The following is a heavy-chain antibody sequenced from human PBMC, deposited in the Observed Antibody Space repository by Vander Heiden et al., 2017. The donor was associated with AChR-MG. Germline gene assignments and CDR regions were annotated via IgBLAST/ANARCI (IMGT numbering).Heavy chain of an antibody. J-gene: IGHJ4*02. V-gene: IGHV3-30*18. CDR1: GFTFSSYG. D-gene: IGHD2-15*01. Sequence: VESGGGVVQPGRSLRLSCAASGFTFSSYGMHWVRQAPGKGLEWVATISDDGTYKYYADSVKGRFTISRDNSRNTLYLQMNSLSGDHTAVYYCAKGRYCSAGSCFPEFDYWGQGTLVTVSS. CDR3: AKGRYCSAGSCFPEFDY. CDR2: ISDDGTYK.